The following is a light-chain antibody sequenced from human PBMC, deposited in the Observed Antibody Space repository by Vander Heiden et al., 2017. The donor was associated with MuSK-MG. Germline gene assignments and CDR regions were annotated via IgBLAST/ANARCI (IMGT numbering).Light chain of an antibody. CDR2: LGS. CDR3: MQALQTPPYT. V-gene: IGKV2-28*01. J-gene: IGKJ2*01. CDR1: QSLLHSNGYNY. Sequence: DIVMTQSPLSLPVTLGEPASISCRSSQSLLHSNGYNYLDWYLQKPGQSPQLLIYLGSNRASGVPDRFSGSGSGTDFTLKISRVEAEDVGVYYCMQALQTPPYTFGQGTKLEIK.